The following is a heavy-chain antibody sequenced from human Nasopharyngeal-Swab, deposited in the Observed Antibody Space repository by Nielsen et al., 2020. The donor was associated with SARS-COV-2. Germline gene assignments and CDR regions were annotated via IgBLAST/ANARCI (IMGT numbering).Heavy chain of an antibody. D-gene: IGHD3-3*01. CDR1: GGSFTSYY. CDR2: IYYSGST. Sequence: SETLSLTCAVSGGSFTSYYWGWIRQPPGKGLEWIWSIYYSGSTYYNPSPKSRVTISVDTSKNQFSLKLSSVTAADTAVYYCARDQITIFGGGSFDIWGRGTLVTVSS. J-gene: IGHJ2*01. V-gene: IGHV4-39*07. CDR3: ARDQITIFGGGSFDI.